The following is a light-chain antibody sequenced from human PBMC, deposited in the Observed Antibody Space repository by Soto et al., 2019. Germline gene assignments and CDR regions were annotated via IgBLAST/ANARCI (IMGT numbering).Light chain of an antibody. J-gene: IGKJ5*01. CDR2: EAS. CDR1: QSVNSK. V-gene: IGKV3-15*01. Sequence: EMAMTQYKATLSVSPGERATLSFISSQSVNSKLAWYQQKPGRAPRLLIFEASTRATGIPGRFSGSGFGTEFTLSISGLQSEDFAVYYCQQSQDWRSITFGQGTLLEIK. CDR3: QQSQDWRSIT.